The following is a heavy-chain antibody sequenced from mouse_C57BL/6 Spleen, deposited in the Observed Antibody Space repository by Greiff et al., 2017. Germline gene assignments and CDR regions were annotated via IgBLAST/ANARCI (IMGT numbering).Heavy chain of an antibody. Sequence: EVKLVESGGGLVQPKGSLKLSCAASGFTFNTYAMHWVRQAPGQGLEWVARIRSKSSNYATYYADSVKDRFTISRDDSQSMLYLQMNNLRTEDTAMYDCVRGGYYGSSYYAMDYWGQGTSVTVSS. J-gene: IGHJ4*01. V-gene: IGHV10-3*01. CDR2: IRSKSSNYAT. D-gene: IGHD1-1*01. CDR1: GFTFNTYA. CDR3: VRGGYYGSSYYAMDY.